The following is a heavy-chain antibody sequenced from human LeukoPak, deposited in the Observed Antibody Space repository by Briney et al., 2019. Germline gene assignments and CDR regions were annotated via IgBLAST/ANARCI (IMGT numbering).Heavy chain of an antibody. J-gene: IGHJ4*02. V-gene: IGHV1-69*13. CDR3: ARAPSYDFWSLQGGRPPYYFDY. CDR1: GGTFSSYA. CDR2: IIPIFGTA. D-gene: IGHD3-3*01. Sequence: ASVKVSCKASGGTFSSYAISWVRQAPGQGLEWMGGIIPIFGTANYAQKFQGRVTITADESTSTAYMELSSLRSEDTAVYYCARAPSYDFWSLQGGRPPYYFDYWGQGTLVTVSS.